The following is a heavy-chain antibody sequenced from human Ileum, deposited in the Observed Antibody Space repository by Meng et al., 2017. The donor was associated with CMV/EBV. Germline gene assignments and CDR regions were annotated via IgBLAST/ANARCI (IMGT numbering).Heavy chain of an antibody. V-gene: IGHV4-4*07. J-gene: IGHJ4*02. CDR1: GDSISSYH. CDR3: ARDVRLVGHFDY. D-gene: IGHD2-15*01. CDR2: IYTSGSS. Sequence: QLRLREAGPGLVKPSETLSLTCGVSGDSISSYHWGWIRQPAGKGLEWIGRIYTSGSSSYNPSLKSRVTMSVDKSKNQVSLKLTSVTAADTAVYYCARDVRLVGHFDYWGQGTLVTVSS.